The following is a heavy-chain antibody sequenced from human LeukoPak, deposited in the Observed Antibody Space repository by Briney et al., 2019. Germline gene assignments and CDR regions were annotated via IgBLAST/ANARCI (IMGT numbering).Heavy chain of an antibody. CDR1: GGSISSGGYY. CDR3: ARDAGGGDS. Sequence: SETLSLTCTVSGGSISSGGYYWSWIRQPPGKGLEWMGYVFYGGTTNYNPSLKNRVTISVDTSNNQFSLTLSSVTAADTAVYYCARDAGGGDSRGQGTLVTVSS. V-gene: IGHV4-61*08. J-gene: IGHJ4*02. CDR2: VFYGGTT. D-gene: IGHD2-21*01.